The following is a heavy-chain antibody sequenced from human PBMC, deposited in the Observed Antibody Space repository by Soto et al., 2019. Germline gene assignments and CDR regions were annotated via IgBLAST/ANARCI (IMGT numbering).Heavy chain of an antibody. CDR3: ARGIQRIFYSDY. V-gene: IGHV1-3*01. CDR2: INAGNGNT. Sequence: ASVEVSCKASEYTFTSYAMHWVRQAPGHGLEWMGLINAGNGNTKYSQKFQGRVTITRDTSASTAYMEMSSLSSDDTAVYDWARGIQRIFYSDYWGLETL. J-gene: IGHJ4*02. D-gene: IGHD3-3*02. CDR1: EYTFTSYA.